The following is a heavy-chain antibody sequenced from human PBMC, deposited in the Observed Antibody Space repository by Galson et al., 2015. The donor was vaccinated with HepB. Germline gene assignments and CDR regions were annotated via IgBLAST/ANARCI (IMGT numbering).Heavy chain of an antibody. Sequence: SVKVSCKASGYTFTGYYMHWVRQAPGQGLEWMGWINPNSGGTNYAQKFQGWVTMTRDTSISTAYMELSRLRSDDTAVYYCARSGDYYDSSGYYYHDAFDIWGQGTMVTVSS. CDR3: ARSGDYYDSSGYYYHDAFDI. J-gene: IGHJ3*02. CDR2: INPNSGGT. V-gene: IGHV1-2*04. D-gene: IGHD3-22*01. CDR1: GYTFTGYY.